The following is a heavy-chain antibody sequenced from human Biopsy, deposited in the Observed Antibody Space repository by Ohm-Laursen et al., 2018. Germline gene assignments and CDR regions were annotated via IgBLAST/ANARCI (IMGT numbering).Heavy chain of an antibody. D-gene: IGHD3-10*01. CDR1: GFTFNNYG. V-gene: IGHV3-30*03. CDR3: ARDRIGGRGDPPDH. CDR2: IFYDGSNT. J-gene: IGHJ4*02. Sequence: SLRLSCTASGFTFNNYGMQWVRQAPGKGLEWVAFIFYDGSNTYYADSVKGRFTISRDNSRDTLYLQMSSLRAEDTAVYYCARDRIGGRGDPPDHWGQGTLVTVSS.